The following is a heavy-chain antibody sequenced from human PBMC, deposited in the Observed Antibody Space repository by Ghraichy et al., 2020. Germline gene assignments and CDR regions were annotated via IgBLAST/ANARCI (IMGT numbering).Heavy chain of an antibody. V-gene: IGHV2-5*01. CDR2: IYWNDDK. J-gene: IGHJ4*02. Sequence: SGPTLVKPTQTLTLTCTFSGFSLSTSGVGVGWIRQPPGKALEWLALIYWNDDKRYSPSLKSRLTITKDTSKNQVVLTMTNMDPVDTATYYCAHRSITMVRGSRATSYFDYWGQGTLVTVSS. CDR1: GFSLSTSGVG. CDR3: AHRSITMVRGSRATSYFDY. D-gene: IGHD3-10*01.